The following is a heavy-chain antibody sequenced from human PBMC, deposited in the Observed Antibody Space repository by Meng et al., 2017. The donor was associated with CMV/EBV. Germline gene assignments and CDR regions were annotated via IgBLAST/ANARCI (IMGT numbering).Heavy chain of an antibody. CDR2: FKSKTDGGTT. CDR1: FTFSNVW. CDR3: TTDGFHCSGGTCSDY. J-gene: IGHJ4*02. D-gene: IGHD2-15*01. V-gene: IGHV3-15*05. Sequence: FTFSNVWMNWVRQAPGKGLEWVGRFKSKTDGGTTDYAAPVKGRFTISRDDSKNTLYLQMNSLKTEDTAVYYYTTDGFHCSGGTCSDYWGQGTLVTVSS.